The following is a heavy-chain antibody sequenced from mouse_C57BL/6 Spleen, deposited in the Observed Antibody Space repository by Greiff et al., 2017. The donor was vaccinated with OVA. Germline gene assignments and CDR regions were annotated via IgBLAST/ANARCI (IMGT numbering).Heavy chain of an antibody. D-gene: IGHD4-1*01. CDR2: ISSGGSYT. Sequence: EVMLVESGGDLVKPGGSLKLSCAASGFTFSSYGMSWVRQTPDKRLEWVATISSGGSYTYYPDSVKGRFTISRDNAKNTLYLQMSSLKSEDTAMYYCARQNRNWSLDYWGQGTTLTVSS. J-gene: IGHJ2*01. CDR3: ARQNRNWSLDY. V-gene: IGHV5-6*01. CDR1: GFTFSSYG.